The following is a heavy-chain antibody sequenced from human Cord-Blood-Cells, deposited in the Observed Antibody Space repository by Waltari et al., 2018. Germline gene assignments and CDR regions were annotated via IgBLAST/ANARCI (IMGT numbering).Heavy chain of an antibody. Sequence: EVQLVESGGGLVKPGGSLRLSCAASGFPFSSYSMNWVRQAPGKGLEWVSSISSSSSYIYYADSVKGRFTISRDNAKNSLYLQMNSLRAEDTAVYYCARGRTGEADYWGQGTLVTVSS. CDR2: ISSSSSYI. V-gene: IGHV3-21*01. CDR1: GFPFSSYS. D-gene: IGHD7-27*01. J-gene: IGHJ4*02. CDR3: ARGRTGEADY.